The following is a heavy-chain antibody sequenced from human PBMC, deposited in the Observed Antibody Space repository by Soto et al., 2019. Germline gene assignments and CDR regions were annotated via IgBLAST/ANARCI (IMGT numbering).Heavy chain of an antibody. CDR3: ACHGYYDPLDI. J-gene: IGHJ3*02. V-gene: IGHV5-10-1*01. CDR1: GYSFTSYW. Sequence: GVPLKISCKGSGYSFTSYWISWVRQMPGKGLEWMGRIDPSDSYTNYSPSFQGHVTISADKSISTAYLQWSSLKASDTAMYYCACHGYYDPLDIWGQGTMVTVSS. D-gene: IGHD3-22*01. CDR2: IDPSDSYT.